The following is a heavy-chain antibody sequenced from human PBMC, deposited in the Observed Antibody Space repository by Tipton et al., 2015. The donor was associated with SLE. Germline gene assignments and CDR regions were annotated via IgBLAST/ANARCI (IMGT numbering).Heavy chain of an antibody. D-gene: IGHD3-10*01. CDR3: TRILAYYSMAFDF. CDR2: IRNKGYGGAT. Sequence: RSLRLSCTTSGFTFGDYAISWVRQAPGKGLEWLGFIRNKGYGGATEYAASVAGRFTISRDDSKSIAYLQMNSLKAEDTAVYYCTRILAYYSMAFDFWGQGTPVTVSS. CDR1: GFTFGDYA. J-gene: IGHJ3*01. V-gene: IGHV3-49*04.